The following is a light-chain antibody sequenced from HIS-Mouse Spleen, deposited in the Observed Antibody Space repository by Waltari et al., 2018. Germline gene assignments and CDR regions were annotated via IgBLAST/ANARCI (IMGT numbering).Light chain of an antibody. CDR3: CSYAGSYTYV. CDR1: SSDVGGYNY. V-gene: IGLV2-11*01. Sequence: QSALTQPRSVSGSPGQSVPISCNGTSSDVGGYNYVSWYQQHPGKAPKLMIYDVSKRPSGVPDRFSGSKSGNTASLTISGLQAEDEADYYCCSYAGSYTYVFGTGTKVTVL. CDR2: DVS. J-gene: IGLJ1*01.